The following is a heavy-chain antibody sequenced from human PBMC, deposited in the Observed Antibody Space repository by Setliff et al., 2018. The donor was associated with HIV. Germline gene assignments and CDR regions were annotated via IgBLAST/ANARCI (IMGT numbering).Heavy chain of an antibody. CDR3: ARLSGDYYYFDY. J-gene: IGHJ4*02. CDR1: GGSISSYY. D-gene: IGHD2-21*02. CDR2: IYTSGST. V-gene: IGHV4-4*09. Sequence: ASETLSLTCTVSGGSISSYYWSWIRQPPGKGLEWLGHIYTSGSTNYNPSLKSRVTISLDTSKNQFSLKLTSVTAADTAVYYCARLSGDYYYFDYWGQGTLVTVSS.